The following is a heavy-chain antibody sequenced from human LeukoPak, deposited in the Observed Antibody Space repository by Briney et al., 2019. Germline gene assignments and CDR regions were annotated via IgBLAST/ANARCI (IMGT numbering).Heavy chain of an antibody. Sequence: GASVKVSCKASGYTFTSYAINWVRQAPGQGLEWMGWINANTGNPTYAQGFTGRFVFSLDTSVSTAYLQISSLKAEDTAVYYCARVDYYDSSGYPNWFDPWGQGTLVTVSS. CDR3: ARVDYYDSSGYPNWFDP. CDR2: INANTGNP. J-gene: IGHJ5*02. CDR1: GYTFTSYA. D-gene: IGHD3-22*01. V-gene: IGHV7-4-1*02.